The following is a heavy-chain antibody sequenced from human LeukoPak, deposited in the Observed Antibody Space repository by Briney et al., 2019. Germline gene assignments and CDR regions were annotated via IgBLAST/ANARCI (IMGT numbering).Heavy chain of an antibody. Sequence: GGSLRLSCAASGFTFSSYAMSWVRQAPGKGLEWVSGISWNSGSIGYADSVKGRFTISRDNAKNSLYLQMNSLRAEDTALYYCAKGVFGVVSPFDYWGQGTLVTVSS. CDR1: GFTFSSYA. CDR2: ISWNSGSI. J-gene: IGHJ4*02. V-gene: IGHV3-9*01. D-gene: IGHD3-3*01. CDR3: AKGVFGVVSPFDY.